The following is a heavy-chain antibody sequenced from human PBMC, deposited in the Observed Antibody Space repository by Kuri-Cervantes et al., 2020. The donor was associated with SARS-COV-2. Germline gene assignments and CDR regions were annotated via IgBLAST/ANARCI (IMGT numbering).Heavy chain of an antibody. D-gene: IGHD3/OR15-3a*01. J-gene: IGHJ4*02. CDR2: ASYNGAT. Sequence: ESLKISCTVSGDSITNYYLTWIRQPPGKGLERIGYASYNGATAYNPSLKSRVTMSLDTSKNQFSLRLSSVTAADTAVYYCSGRVDFSSVDYWGQGTLVTVSS. CDR1: GDSITNYY. CDR3: SGRVDFSSVDY. V-gene: IGHV4-59*01.